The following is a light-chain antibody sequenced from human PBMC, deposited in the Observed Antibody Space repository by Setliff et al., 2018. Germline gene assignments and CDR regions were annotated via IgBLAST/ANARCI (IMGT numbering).Light chain of an antibody. CDR2: EIS. V-gene: IGLV2-8*01. CDR1: SRDVGSSTF. Sequence: QSVLTQPPSASGSPGQSLIISCTGTSRDVGSSTFVSWYQQHPGKAPKLLIYEISKRPSGVPDRFSGSKSGNTASPTVSGLQAEDEADYYCSSYAGTNNPYVFGSGTKVTVL. J-gene: IGLJ1*01. CDR3: SSYAGTNNPYV.